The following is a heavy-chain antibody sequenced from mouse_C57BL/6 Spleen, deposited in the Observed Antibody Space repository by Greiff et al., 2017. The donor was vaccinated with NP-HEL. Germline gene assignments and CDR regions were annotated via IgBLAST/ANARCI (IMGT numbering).Heavy chain of an antibody. V-gene: IGHV1-4*01. D-gene: IGHD2-4*01. CDR2: INPSSGYT. Sequence: VQLQQSGAELARPGASVKMSCKASGYTFTSYTMHWVKQRPGQGLEWIGYINPSSGYTKYNQKFKDKATLTADKSSSTAYMQLRSLTSEDSAVYYCATADYPFDYWGQGTTLTVSS. CDR1: GYTFTSYT. J-gene: IGHJ2*01. CDR3: ATADYPFDY.